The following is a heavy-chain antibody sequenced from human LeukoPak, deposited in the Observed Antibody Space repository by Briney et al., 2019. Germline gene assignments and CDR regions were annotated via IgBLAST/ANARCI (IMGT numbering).Heavy chain of an antibody. D-gene: IGHD3-10*01. CDR3: AKDLRRNGRGGFGF. Sequence: GGSLRLSCAASGFSFSGYGTHWVRQAPGKGLEWVAGISNDGNDEYYADSVKGRFTISRDNSKNTLHLQMSSLRPVDTAVYYCAKDLRRNGRGGFGFWGHGTLVTVSS. CDR2: ISNDGNDE. V-gene: IGHV3-30*18. CDR1: GFSFSGYG. J-gene: IGHJ4*01.